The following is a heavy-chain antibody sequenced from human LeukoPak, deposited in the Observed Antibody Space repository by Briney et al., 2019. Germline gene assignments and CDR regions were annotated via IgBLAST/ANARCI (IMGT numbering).Heavy chain of an antibody. CDR2: INSDGSAT. Sequence: GGSLRLSCAASGFPFSSYWTHWVRQVPGKGLLWVSRINSDGSATIYADSVRGRFTISRDNAKNTLYLQMSGLRVEDTAVYHCASDSPYYGMDVWGQGTTVTVSS. V-gene: IGHV3-74*01. CDR1: GFPFSSYW. J-gene: IGHJ6*02. CDR3: ASDSPYYGMDV.